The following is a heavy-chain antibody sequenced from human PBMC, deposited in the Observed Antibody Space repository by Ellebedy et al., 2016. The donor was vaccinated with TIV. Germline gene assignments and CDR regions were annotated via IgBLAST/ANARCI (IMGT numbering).Heavy chain of an antibody. V-gene: IGHV3-13*01. J-gene: IGHJ4*02. Sequence: PGGSLRLSCAASGFTFSSHDMHWVRQPTGKGLEWVSGITSAGDTYYLGSVKGRFIISRDGAKNSLYLQMNSLRAEDTAVYYCARATSGFDYWGQGALATVSS. CDR1: GFTFSSHD. D-gene: IGHD5-24*01. CDR3: ARATSGFDY. CDR2: ITSAGDT.